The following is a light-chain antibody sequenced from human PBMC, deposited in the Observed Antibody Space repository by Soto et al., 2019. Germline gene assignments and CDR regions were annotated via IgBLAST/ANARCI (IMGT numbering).Light chain of an antibody. CDR2: DVS. CDR1: SSDVGGYKY. V-gene: IGLV2-14*03. J-gene: IGLJ3*02. CDR3: SSYTGSSTWV. Sequence: QSVLTQPASVSGSPEQSITISCTGTSSDVGGYKYVSWYQQHPGKAPKLMIYDVSNRPSGVSNRFSGSKSGNTASLTISGLQAEDEADYYCSSYTGSSTWVFGGGTKLTVL.